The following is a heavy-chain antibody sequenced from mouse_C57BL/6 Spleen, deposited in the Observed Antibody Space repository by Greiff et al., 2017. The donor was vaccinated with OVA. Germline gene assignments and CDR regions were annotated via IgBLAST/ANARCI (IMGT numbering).Heavy chain of an antibody. J-gene: IGHJ4*01. Sequence: QVQLQQPGAELVMPGASVKLSCKASGYTFTSYWMHWVKQRPGQGLEWIGEIDPSDSYTNYNQKFKGKSTLTVDKSSSTAYMQLSSLTSGDSAVYYCASSRGSSGYVGAMDYWGQGTSVTVSS. CDR1: GYTFTSYW. V-gene: IGHV1-69*01. CDR2: IDPSDSYT. CDR3: ASSRGSSGYVGAMDY. D-gene: IGHD3-2*02.